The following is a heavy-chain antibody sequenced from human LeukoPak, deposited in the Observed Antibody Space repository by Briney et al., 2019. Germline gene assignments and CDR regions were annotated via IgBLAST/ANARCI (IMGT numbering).Heavy chain of an antibody. CDR3: ATCGGDCGGAFDV. V-gene: IGHV1-8*01. D-gene: IGHD2-21*02. Sequence: RASVKVSCKASGYTFTNYDINWLRQATGQGLEWMGWMSPNSGNTGYEQKFQGRVTLTRNTSISTAYMELSSLRSEDTAVYYCATCGGDCGGAFDVWGQGTMVTVSS. CDR1: GYTFTNYD. CDR2: MSPNSGNT. J-gene: IGHJ3*01.